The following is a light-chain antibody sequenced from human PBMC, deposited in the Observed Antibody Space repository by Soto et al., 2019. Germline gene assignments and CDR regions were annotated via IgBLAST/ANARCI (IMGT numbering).Light chain of an antibody. Sequence: DIQMTQSPSSVSASVGDRVSITCRASQGISSLLAWYQQKPGRAPKLLIYTGSSLQSGVPSRFRVTGSGTDFTLTISSLQPEDFANYYCQQANSFPLTFGGGTKVDIK. V-gene: IGKV1-12*01. J-gene: IGKJ4*01. CDR3: QQANSFPLT. CDR2: TGS. CDR1: QGISSL.